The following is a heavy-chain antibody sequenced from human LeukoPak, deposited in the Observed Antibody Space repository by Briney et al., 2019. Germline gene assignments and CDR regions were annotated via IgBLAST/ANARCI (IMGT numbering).Heavy chain of an antibody. Sequence: GGSLRLSCAASGFTFSSYAMHWVRQAPGKGLEWVAVISYDGSNKYYADSVKGRFTISRDNSKNTLYLQMNSLRAEDTAVYYCARSLMGEGFGYWGQGTLVTVSS. D-gene: IGHD3-10*01. CDR2: ISYDGSNK. CDR3: ARSLMGEGFGY. J-gene: IGHJ4*02. V-gene: IGHV3-30*04. CDR1: GFTFSSYA.